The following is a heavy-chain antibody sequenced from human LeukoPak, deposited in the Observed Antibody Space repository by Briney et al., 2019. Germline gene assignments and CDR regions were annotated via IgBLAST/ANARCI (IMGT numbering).Heavy chain of an antibody. CDR3: AKDKGYYYDGSGYG. Sequence: PGGSLRLSCAASGFTFSTYAVTWVRQAPGKGLEWVSAISGSGGSTYYADSVKGRFTISRDNSKNTLYLQMNSLRAEDTAVYYCAKDKGYYYDGSGYGWGQGTLVTVSS. J-gene: IGHJ4*02. CDR1: GFTFSTYA. D-gene: IGHD3-22*01. V-gene: IGHV3-23*01. CDR2: ISGSGGST.